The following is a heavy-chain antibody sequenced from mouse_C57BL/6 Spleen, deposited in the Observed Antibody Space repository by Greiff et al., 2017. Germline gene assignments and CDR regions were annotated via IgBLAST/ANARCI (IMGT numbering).Heavy chain of an antibody. CDR1: GYTFTSYW. CDR3: AVYYYCSSSFAY. J-gene: IGHJ3*01. V-gene: IGHV1-55*01. D-gene: IGHD1-1*01. Sequence: QVQLQQPGAELVKPGASVKMSCKASGYTFTSYWITWVKQRPGQGLAWIGDIYPGSGSTNYNEKFKSKATLTVDTSSSTAYMQLSSLTSEDSAVYYCAVYYYCSSSFAYWGQGTLVTVSA. CDR2: IYPGSGST.